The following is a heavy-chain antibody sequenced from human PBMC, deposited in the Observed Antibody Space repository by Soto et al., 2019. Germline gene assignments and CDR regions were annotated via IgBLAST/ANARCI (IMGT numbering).Heavy chain of an antibody. J-gene: IGHJ4*02. D-gene: IGHD4-17*01. V-gene: IGHV4-39*01. CDR3: ARQDYGDSPDS. CDR2: FSYNGAP. CDR1: GASIGNRNTH. Sequence: PSETLSLTCTVSGASIGNRNTHGAWFRQSLGKVLEYFATFSYNGAPYSSQSLRSRATISADTSKSQFFLSVTSVTAAEAAVYYCARQDYGDSPDSWGQGTRVTVST.